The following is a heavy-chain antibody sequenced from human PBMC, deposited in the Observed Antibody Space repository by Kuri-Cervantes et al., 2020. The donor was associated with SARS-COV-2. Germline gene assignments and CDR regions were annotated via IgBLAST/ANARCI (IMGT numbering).Heavy chain of an antibody. Sequence: GESLKISCAASGFTFSSYGMHWVRQAPGKGLEWVAFIRYDGSNKYYAGSVKGRFTISRDNSKNTLYLQMNSLRAEDTAVYYCAKDLMVTTSHYYYYYMDVWGKGTTVTVSS. V-gene: IGHV3-30*02. CDR2: IRYDGSNK. CDR3: AKDLMVTTSHYYYYYMDV. CDR1: GFTFSSYG. D-gene: IGHD2-8*01. J-gene: IGHJ6*03.